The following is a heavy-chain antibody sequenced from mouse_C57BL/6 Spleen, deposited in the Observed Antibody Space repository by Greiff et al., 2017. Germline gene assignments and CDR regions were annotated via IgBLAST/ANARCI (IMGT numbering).Heavy chain of an antibody. J-gene: IGHJ1*03. CDR1: GYTFTSYW. D-gene: IGHD1-1*01. CDR3: ARDYGSRYDWYFDV. V-gene: IGHV1-55*01. Sequence: QVQLQQPGAELVKPGASVKMSCKASGYTFTSYWITWVKQRPGQGLEWIGDIYPGSGSTNYNEKFKSKATLTVDTSSSTAYMQLSSLTSEDSAVYYCARDYGSRYDWYFDVWGTGTTVTVAS. CDR2: IYPGSGST.